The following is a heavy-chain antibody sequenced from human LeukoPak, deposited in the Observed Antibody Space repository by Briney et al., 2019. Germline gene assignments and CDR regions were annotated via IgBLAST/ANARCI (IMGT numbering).Heavy chain of an antibody. J-gene: IGHJ3*02. Sequence: ASVKVSCKASGYTFTSYGISWVRQAPGQGLEWMGWISGYNGNTKYAQKLQGRVTMTTDTSTSTAYMELRSLRSDDTAVYFCARDYILPLETDNGDGFAIWGQGTVVTVSS. D-gene: IGHD3-3*02. CDR3: ARDYILPLETDNGDGFAI. CDR2: ISGYNGNT. CDR1: GYTFTSYG. V-gene: IGHV1-18*01.